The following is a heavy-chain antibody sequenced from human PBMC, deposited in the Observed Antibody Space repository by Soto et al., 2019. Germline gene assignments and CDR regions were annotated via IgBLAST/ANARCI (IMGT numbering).Heavy chain of an antibody. D-gene: IGHD6-25*01. J-gene: IGHJ3*02. CDR1: VCTLTNYG. CDR2: ISAYNGNT. CDR3: ARVPRVVAATPTAFDI. V-gene: IGHV1-18*01. Sequence: ASVKVSCMASVCTLTNYGINWLRQAPGQGLEGVGWISAYNGNTNYAQKLQGRVTMTTDTSTSTAYMELRSLRSDDTAVYYCARVPRVVAATPTAFDIWGQGTMVTVSS.